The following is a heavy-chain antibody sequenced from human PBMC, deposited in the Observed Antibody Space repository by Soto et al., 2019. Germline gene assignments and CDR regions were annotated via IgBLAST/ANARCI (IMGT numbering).Heavy chain of an antibody. Sequence: ASVKVSCKASGYTFTSYGISWERRAPGQGLEWMGWISAYNGNTNYAQKLQGRVTMTTDTSTSTAYMELRSLRSDDTAVYYCARSPPNVITPNHDAFDIWGQGTMVTVSS. CDR3: ARSPPNVITPNHDAFDI. CDR2: ISAYNGNT. J-gene: IGHJ3*02. D-gene: IGHD3-22*01. V-gene: IGHV1-18*04. CDR1: GYTFTSYG.